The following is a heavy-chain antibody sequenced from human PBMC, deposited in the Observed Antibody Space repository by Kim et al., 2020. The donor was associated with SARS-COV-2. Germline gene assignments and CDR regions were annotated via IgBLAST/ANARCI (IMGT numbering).Heavy chain of an antibody. J-gene: IGHJ6*02. CDR3: ASGGTSGTYGMDV. D-gene: IGHD3-10*01. V-gene: IGHV3-11*06. Sequence: YAASVKGRFTISRDNANNSLYLQMNSLRAEDTAVYYWASGGTSGTYGMDVWGQGTTVTVSS.